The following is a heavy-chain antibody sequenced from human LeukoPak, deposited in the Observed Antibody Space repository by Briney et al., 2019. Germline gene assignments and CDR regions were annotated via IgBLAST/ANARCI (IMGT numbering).Heavy chain of an antibody. CDR1: GYTFTSYA. V-gene: IGHV1-8*02. J-gene: IGHJ6*02. CDR3: ARMRYSSSWYVGDYYYYYGMDV. Sequence: ASVKVSCKASGYTFTSYAISWVRQAPGQGLEWMGWMNPNSGNTGYAQKFQGRVTMTRNTSISTAYMELSSLRSEDTAVYYCARMRYSSSWYVGDYYYYYGMDVWGQGTTVTVSS. CDR2: MNPNSGNT. D-gene: IGHD6-13*01.